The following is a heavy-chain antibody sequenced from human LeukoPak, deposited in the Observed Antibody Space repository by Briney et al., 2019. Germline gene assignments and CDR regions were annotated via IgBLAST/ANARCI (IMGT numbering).Heavy chain of an antibody. CDR2: ISGSGGST. D-gene: IGHD3-16*01. CDR1: GFTCSSYA. V-gene: IGHV3-23*01. CDR3: AKYYVDRSVRPAYYFDY. Sequence: GGSLRLSCAASGFTCSSYAMSWVRQAPGKGLEWVSAISGSGGSTYYADSVKGRFTISRDNSKNTLYLQMNSLRAEDTAVYYCAKYYVDRSVRPAYYFDYWGQGTLVTVSS. J-gene: IGHJ4*02.